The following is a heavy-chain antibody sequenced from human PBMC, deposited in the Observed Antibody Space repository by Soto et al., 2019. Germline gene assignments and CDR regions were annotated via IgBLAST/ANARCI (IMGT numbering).Heavy chain of an antibody. CDR2: FDPEDGET. Sequence: ASVKVSCKVSGYTLTELSMHWVRQAPGKGLEWMGGFDPEDGETIYAQKFQGRVTMTEDTSTDTAYMELSSLRSEDTAVYYCAIVSARYYDFWSGYVPHAFDIWGQGTMVNVSS. CDR3: AIVSARYYDFWSGYVPHAFDI. CDR1: GYTLTELS. J-gene: IGHJ3*02. V-gene: IGHV1-24*01. D-gene: IGHD3-3*01.